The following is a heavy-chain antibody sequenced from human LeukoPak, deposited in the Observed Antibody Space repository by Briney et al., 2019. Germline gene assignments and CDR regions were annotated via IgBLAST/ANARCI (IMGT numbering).Heavy chain of an antibody. D-gene: IGHD2-15*01. CDR3: ARVRVVAATSRWFDP. CDR1: GFTFSTYA. V-gene: IGHV3-23*01. J-gene: IGHJ5*02. Sequence: GGSLRLSCAASGFTFSTYAMSWVRQAPGKGLEWVSAISGSGGNTYYADSVKGRFTISRDSSKDTLYLQMNSLRAEDTAVYYCARVRVVAATSRWFDPWGQGTLVTVSS. CDR2: ISGSGGNT.